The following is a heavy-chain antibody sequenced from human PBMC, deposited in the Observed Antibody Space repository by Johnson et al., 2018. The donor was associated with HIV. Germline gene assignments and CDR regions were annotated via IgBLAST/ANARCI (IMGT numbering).Heavy chain of an antibody. J-gene: IGHJ3*02. Sequence: VQLVESGGGLVKPGGSLRLSCAASGFTVSSNYMSWVRQAPGKGLEWVSVIYSGGSTYYADSVTGRFTISSDNSKNTLYLQMNSLTDEETAVYYCTKDLVSWNGIWREAFDIWGQGTMVTVS. V-gene: IGHV3-66*01. D-gene: IGHD1-1*01. CDR1: GFTVSSNY. CDR3: TKDLVSWNGIWREAFDI. CDR2: IYSGGST.